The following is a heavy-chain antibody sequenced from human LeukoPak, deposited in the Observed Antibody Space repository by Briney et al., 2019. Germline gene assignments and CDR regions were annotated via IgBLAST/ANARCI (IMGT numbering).Heavy chain of an antibody. Sequence: PGGSLRLSCAASGFTFSSYGMHWVRQAPGKGLEWVAVISYDGSNKYYADSVKGRFTISRDNSKNTLYLQMNSLRAGDTAVYYCAKDMRAKSWDYDFWSGYLYYYYGMDVWAKGPRSPSP. V-gene: IGHV3-30*18. CDR3: AKDMRAKSWDYDFWSGYLYYYYGMDV. D-gene: IGHD3-3*01. J-gene: IGHJ6*02. CDR2: ISYDGSNK. CDR1: GFTFSSYG.